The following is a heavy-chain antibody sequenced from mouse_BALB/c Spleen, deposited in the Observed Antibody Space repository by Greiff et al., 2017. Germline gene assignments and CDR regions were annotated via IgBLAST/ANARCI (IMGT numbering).Heavy chain of an antibody. D-gene: IGHD1-1*02. CDR2: IYPGSGST. Sequence: QVQLQQPGAELVKPGTSVKLSCKASGYNFTSYWINWVKLRPGQGLEWIGDIYPGSGSTNYNEKFKSKATLTVDTSSSTAYMQLSSLPSEDSAVYYCARQDYYAMDYWGQGTSVTVSS. CDR3: ARQDYYAMDY. J-gene: IGHJ4*01. V-gene: IGHV1-55*01. CDR1: GYNFTSYW.